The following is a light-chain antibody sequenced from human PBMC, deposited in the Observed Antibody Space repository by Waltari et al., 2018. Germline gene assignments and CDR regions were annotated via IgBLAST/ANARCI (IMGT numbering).Light chain of an antibody. J-gene: IGKJ3*01. CDR3: QQAYTIPTI. V-gene: IGKV1-39*01. CDR2: AAS. CDR1: QYISNY. Sequence: EIQMNQSPSSLSASVGDAITITCRASQYISNYLNWYQHKPGEAPKVLIYAASSLQSGGPSRFRGAGSVSGTDFTLTISNVQPEDSATYYCQQAYTIPTIFGPGTKV.